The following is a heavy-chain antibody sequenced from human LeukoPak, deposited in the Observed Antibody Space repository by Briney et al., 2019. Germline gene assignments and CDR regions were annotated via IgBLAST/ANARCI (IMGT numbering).Heavy chain of an antibody. CDR3: AKYEAATVTTAFGY. CDR2: IRMSGDST. D-gene: IGHD4-17*01. CDR1: GFTFSSYA. V-gene: IGHV3-23*01. Sequence: GGSLRLSCAASGFTFSSYAMGWVRQPPGKGMEWDSIIRMSGDSTYSADSGKGRPTTSRDNSKNRLYQQITSLRAEQTAVYYCAKYEAATVTTAFGYWGQGTLVTVSS. J-gene: IGHJ4*02.